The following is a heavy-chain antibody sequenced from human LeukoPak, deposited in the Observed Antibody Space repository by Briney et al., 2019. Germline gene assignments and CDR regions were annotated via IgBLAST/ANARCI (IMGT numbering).Heavy chain of an antibody. CDR3: ARRLITAAIDY. J-gene: IGHJ4*02. CDR1: GYSISPDGY. V-gene: IGHV4-38-2*01. CDR2: IYHSGST. D-gene: IGHD3-16*01. Sequence: SETLSLTCAVSGYSISPDGYWGWIRQPPGKGLEWVGSIYHSGSTYYNPSLKSRVTISVDTSKNQFSLNLRSVTAADTAVYYCARRLITAAIDYWGQGTQVTVSS.